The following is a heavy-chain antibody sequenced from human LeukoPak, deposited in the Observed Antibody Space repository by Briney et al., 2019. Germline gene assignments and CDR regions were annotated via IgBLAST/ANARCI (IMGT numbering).Heavy chain of an antibody. J-gene: IGHJ4*02. CDR3: ARPSNYYDSSGRFDY. CDR2: INPNSGGT. V-gene: IGHV1-2*02. CDR1: GYTFTGYY. D-gene: IGHD3-22*01. Sequence: ASAKVSCKASGYTFTGYYMHWVRQAPGQGLEWMGWINPNSGGTNYAQKFQGRVTMTRDTSTSTAYMELSRLRSDDTAVYYCARPSNYYDSSGRFDYWGQGTLVTVSS.